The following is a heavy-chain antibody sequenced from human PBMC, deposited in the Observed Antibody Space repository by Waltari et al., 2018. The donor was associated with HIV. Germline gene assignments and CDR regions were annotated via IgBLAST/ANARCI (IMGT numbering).Heavy chain of an antibody. CDR1: GFSFRRYA. Sequence: VQLVESGGGLVKPGGSLRLSCEASGFSFRRYAMNWVRQAPGKGLQWLLYISSNSEYIYYVHSVQGRFTISRDNAKSSVFLQMDNVRDEDTATYYCATTVTTRGTFDYWGQGTVVAV. CDR3: ATTVTTRGTFDY. J-gene: IGHJ4*02. V-gene: IGHV3-21*02. CDR2: ISSNSEYI. D-gene: IGHD4-17*01.